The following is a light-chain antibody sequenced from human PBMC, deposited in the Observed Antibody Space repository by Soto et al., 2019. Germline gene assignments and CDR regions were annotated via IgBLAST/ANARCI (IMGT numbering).Light chain of an antibody. CDR1: SSNIGNNY. Sequence: QSVLTQPPSVSAAPGQKVTISCSGSSSNIGNNYVSWYQQLPGTAPKLLIYENNKRPSGIPDRFSGSKSGTSATLGITELQTGDEADDYCGTWDSSLSAFYVFGTGTKLTVL. CDR2: ENN. CDR3: GTWDSSLSAFYV. V-gene: IGLV1-51*02. J-gene: IGLJ1*01.